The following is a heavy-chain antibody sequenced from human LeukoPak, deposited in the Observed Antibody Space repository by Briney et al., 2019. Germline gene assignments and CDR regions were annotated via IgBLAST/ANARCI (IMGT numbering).Heavy chain of an antibody. V-gene: IGHV4-4*07. Sequence: SETLSLTCTVSGGSISSYYWSWIRQPAGKGLEWIGRIYTSGSTNYNPSLKSRVTMSVDTSKNQFSLKLSSVTAADTAVYYCARDMDYYDSSGYLGYYYMDVWGKGARVTISS. J-gene: IGHJ6*03. CDR2: IYTSGST. CDR3: ARDMDYYDSSGYLGYYYMDV. CDR1: GGSISSYY. D-gene: IGHD3-22*01.